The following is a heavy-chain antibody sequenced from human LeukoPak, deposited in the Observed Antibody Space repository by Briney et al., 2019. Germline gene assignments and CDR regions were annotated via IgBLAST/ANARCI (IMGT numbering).Heavy chain of an antibody. D-gene: IGHD3-10*01. Sequence: PGGSLRLSCTASGFTFADHLMSWVRQAPGKGREWVGFVKTKASGGTAEYAASVTGRFTISRDDSKSIAYLQMNSLKNEDTAFYYCTGGWFGESWGQGTLVTVSS. CDR2: VKTKASGGTA. CDR3: TGGWFGES. J-gene: IGHJ5*02. CDR1: GFTFADHL. V-gene: IGHV3-49*04.